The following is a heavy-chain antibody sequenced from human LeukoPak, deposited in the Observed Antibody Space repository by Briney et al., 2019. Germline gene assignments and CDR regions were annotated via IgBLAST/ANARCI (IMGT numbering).Heavy chain of an antibody. D-gene: IGHD3-3*01. V-gene: IGHV1-69*13. Sequence: SVKVSCKASGGTFSSYAISWVRQAPGQGLGWMGGIIPIFGTANYAQKFQGRVTITADESTSTAYMELSSLRSEDTAVYYCAEGSWSGFGPNAFDIWRQGTMVTVSS. J-gene: IGHJ3*02. CDR1: GGTFSSYA. CDR3: AEGSWSGFGPNAFDI. CDR2: IIPIFGTA.